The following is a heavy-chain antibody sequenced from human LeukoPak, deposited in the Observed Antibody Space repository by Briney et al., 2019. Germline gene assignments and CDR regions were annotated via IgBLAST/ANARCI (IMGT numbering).Heavy chain of an antibody. CDR1: GFTFDDYA. D-gene: IGHD3-10*01. J-gene: IGHJ5*02. CDR2: ISWNSGSI. Sequence: GGSLRLSCAASGFTFDDYAMHWVRQAPGKGLEWVSGISWNSGSIGYADSVKGRFTISRDNAKNSLYLQMNSLRAEDTALYYCAKGPDYGSGPFDPWGQGSLVTVSS. V-gene: IGHV3-9*01. CDR3: AKGPDYGSGPFDP.